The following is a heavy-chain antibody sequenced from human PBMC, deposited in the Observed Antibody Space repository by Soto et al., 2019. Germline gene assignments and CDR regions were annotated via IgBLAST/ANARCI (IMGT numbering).Heavy chain of an antibody. V-gene: IGHV3-74*01. D-gene: IGHD3-16*02. CDR3: ARGRLGSYLLDY. J-gene: IGHJ4*02. CDR2: INMDGTRT. CDR1: GFTFNSYW. Sequence: EVQLVESGGGPVQPGGALRVSCAASGFTFNSYWVHWVRQVPWKGLVWLSRINMDGTRTNYADSVKGRFAISRDNAKNTAYLQRNSLGVEESAGYYCARGRLGSYLLDYWGQGTVVSVSS.